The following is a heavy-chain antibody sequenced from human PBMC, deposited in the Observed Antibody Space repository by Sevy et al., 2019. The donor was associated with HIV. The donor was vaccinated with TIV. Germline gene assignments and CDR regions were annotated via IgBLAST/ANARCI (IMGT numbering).Heavy chain of an antibody. Sequence: SETLSLTCAVSGYSITSDYSWGWIRQPPGQGLEWIGSIYHSGTTSYSPSLRSRVTISLDTSKNQFSLRLSSVTAADTAIYFCARERYFYDISGHLPYFWGQGTLVTVSS. D-gene: IGHD3-22*01. J-gene: IGHJ4*02. CDR3: ARERYFYDISGHLPYF. V-gene: IGHV4-38-2*02. CDR2: IYHSGTT. CDR1: GYSITSDYS.